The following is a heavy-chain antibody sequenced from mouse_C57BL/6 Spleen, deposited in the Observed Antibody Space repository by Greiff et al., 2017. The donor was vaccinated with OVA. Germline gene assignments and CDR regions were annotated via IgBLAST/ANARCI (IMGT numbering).Heavy chain of an antibody. Sequence: DVMLVESGGGLVKPGGSLKLSCAASGFTFSDYGMHWVRQAPEKGLEWVAYISSGSSTIYYADTVKGRFTISRDNAKNTLFLQMTSLRSEDTAMYYCARGDYDYDDYAMDYWGQGTSVTVSS. J-gene: IGHJ4*01. CDR3: ARGDYDYDDYAMDY. CDR1: GFTFSDYG. V-gene: IGHV5-17*01. CDR2: ISSGSSTI. D-gene: IGHD2-4*01.